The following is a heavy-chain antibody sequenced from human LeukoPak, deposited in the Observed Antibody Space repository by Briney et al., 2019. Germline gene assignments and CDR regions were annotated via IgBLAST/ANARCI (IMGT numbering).Heavy chain of an antibody. CDR3: AKLIAVAGTVPSDY. V-gene: IGHV3-30*02. CDR2: IRYDGSNK. D-gene: IGHD6-19*01. J-gene: IGHJ4*02. Sequence: GGSLRLSCAASGFTFSSYGMHWVRQAPGKGLEWVAFIRYDGSNKYYADSVKGRFTISRDNSKNTLYLQMNSLRAEDTAVYYCAKLIAVAGTVPSDYWGQGTLVTVSS. CDR1: GFTFSSYG.